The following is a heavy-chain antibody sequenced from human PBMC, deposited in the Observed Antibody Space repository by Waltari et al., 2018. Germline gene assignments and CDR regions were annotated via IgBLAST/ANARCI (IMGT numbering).Heavy chain of an antibody. CDR3: ARQSNDFWSGYYWDYYYYYMDV. V-gene: IGHV4-39*01. CDR1: GGSISSSSYY. Sequence: QLQLQESGPGLVKPSETLSLTCTVSGGSISSSSYYWGWIRQPPGTGLGWIGSIYYSGSTYYNPSLKSRVTISVDTSKNQFSLKLSSVTAADTAVYYCARQSNDFWSGYYWDYYYYYMDVWGKGTTVTVSS. J-gene: IGHJ6*03. D-gene: IGHD3-3*01. CDR2: IYYSGST.